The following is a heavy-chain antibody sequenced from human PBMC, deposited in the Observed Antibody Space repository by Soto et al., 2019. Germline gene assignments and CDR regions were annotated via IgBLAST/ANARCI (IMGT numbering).Heavy chain of an antibody. CDR2: IWYDGSNK. CDR1: GFTFSSYG. D-gene: IGHD4-4*01. Sequence: GGSLRLSCAASGFTFSSYGMHWVRQAPGKGLEWVAVIWYDGSNKYYADSVKGRFTISRDNSKNTLYLQMNSLRAEDTAVYYCARDHSDYPYYYYYGMDVWGQGTTVTVSS. CDR3: ARDHSDYPYYYYYGMDV. V-gene: IGHV3-33*01. J-gene: IGHJ6*02.